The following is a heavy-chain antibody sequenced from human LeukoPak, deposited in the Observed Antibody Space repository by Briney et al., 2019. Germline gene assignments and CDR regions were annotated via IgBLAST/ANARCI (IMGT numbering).Heavy chain of an antibody. V-gene: IGHV3-11*01. D-gene: IGHD3-16*01. Sequence: PGGSLRLSCAASGFTFSDYYMSWIRQAPGKGLEWVSYISSSGSTIYYADSVKGRFTISRDNAKNSLYLQMNSLRAEDTALYYCAREMITSSYAFDIWGQGTMVTVSS. CDR1: GFTFSDYY. CDR2: ISSSGSTI. CDR3: AREMITSSYAFDI. J-gene: IGHJ3*02.